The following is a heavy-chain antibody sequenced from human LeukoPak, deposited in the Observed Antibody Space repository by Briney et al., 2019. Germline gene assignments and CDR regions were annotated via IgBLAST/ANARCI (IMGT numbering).Heavy chain of an antibody. CDR2: INPSGGST. J-gene: IGHJ1*01. Sequence: ASVKVSCKASGYTFTGYYMHWVRQAPGQGLEWMGIINPSGGSTSYAQKFQGRVTITADESTSTAYMELSSLRSEDTAVYYCANSGYSSSWFEYFQHWGQGTLVTVSS. D-gene: IGHD6-13*01. CDR1: GYTFTGYY. V-gene: IGHV1-46*01. CDR3: ANSGYSSSWFEYFQH.